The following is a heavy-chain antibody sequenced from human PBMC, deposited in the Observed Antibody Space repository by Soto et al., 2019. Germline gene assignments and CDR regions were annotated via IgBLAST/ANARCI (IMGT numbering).Heavy chain of an antibody. Sequence: QSQTLSLTCAISGDSVSSNSAAWNWIRQSPSRGLEWLGRTYYRSKWYNDYAVSVKSRITINPYTSKNQFSLQLNSVTPEDTAVYYCARGYCSSTSCYTYYYGMDVWGQGTTVTVSS. CDR3: ARGYCSSTSCYTYYYGMDV. V-gene: IGHV6-1*01. CDR1: GDSVSSNSAA. D-gene: IGHD2-2*02. CDR2: TYYRSKWYN. J-gene: IGHJ6*02.